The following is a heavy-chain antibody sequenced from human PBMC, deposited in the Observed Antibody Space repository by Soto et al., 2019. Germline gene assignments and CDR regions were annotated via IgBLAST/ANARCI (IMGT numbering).Heavy chain of an antibody. CDR2: IYPGDSDT. CDR3: AKYRESGLVYYYGRDV. D-gene: IGHD3-10*01. V-gene: IGHV5-51*01. Sequence: PGESLKISCKGSGYSFTSYWIGWVRQMPGKGLEWMGIIYPGDSDTRYSPSFQGQVTISANKSISTAYLQWSSLKASDTAMYYCAKYRESGLVYYYGRDVGGQGTTVTVSS. CDR1: GYSFTSYW. J-gene: IGHJ6*02.